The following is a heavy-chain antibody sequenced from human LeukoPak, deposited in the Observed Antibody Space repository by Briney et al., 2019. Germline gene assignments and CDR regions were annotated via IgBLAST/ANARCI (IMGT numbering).Heavy chain of an antibody. J-gene: IGHJ4*02. D-gene: IGHD6-19*01. CDR3: AKVASDSSGWYHFDY. CDR1: GFTFSSYE. V-gene: IGHV3-48*03. Sequence: GGSLRLSCAASGFTFSSYEMNWVRQAPGKGLEWVSYISTSGSTIDYADSVKGRFTISGDNSRNTLYLQMNSLRAEDTAVYYCAKVASDSSGWYHFDYWGQGTLVNVCS. CDR2: ISTSGSTI.